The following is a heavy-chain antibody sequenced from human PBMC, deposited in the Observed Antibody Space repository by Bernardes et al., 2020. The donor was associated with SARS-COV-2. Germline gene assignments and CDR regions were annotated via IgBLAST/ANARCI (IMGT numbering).Heavy chain of an antibody. CDR1: GFTFSQYA. Sequence: GGSLRLSCSASGFTFSQYAMHWVRQVPGKGLQWVAVISNDGRNEYYKDSVKGRFAISRDNSKNILLLQMNSLRTEDTAVYYCARAGWDSRTYYGKGLADYWGQGTLVTVSS. V-gene: IGHV3-30*09. D-gene: IGHD3-10*01. CDR3: ARAGWDSRTYYGKGLADY. J-gene: IGHJ4*02. CDR2: ISNDGRNE.